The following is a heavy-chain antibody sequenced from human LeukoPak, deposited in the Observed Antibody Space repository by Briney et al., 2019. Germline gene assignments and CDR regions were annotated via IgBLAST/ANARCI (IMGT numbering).Heavy chain of an antibody. Sequence: GASVKVSCKASGYTFTGYQIHWVRQAPGQGLEWMGWINPNSGGTNSAQKFLGRVSMTSDTSISTAYMELSRLRSDDTAVYFCARAGGGYSSGWGAFDIWGQGTMVTVSS. CDR2: INPNSGGT. D-gene: IGHD5-18*01. CDR3: ARAGGGYSSGWGAFDI. CDR1: GYTFTGYQ. V-gene: IGHV1-2*02. J-gene: IGHJ3*02.